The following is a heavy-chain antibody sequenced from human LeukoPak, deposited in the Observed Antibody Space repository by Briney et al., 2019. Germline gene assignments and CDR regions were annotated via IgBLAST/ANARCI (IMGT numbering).Heavy chain of an antibody. CDR3: ARAVGRDTAMRHPIYYYYYMDV. Sequence: GSLRLSCAASGITFSSYGMSWVRQAPGKGLEWIGSIYYSGSTYYNPSLKSRVTISVDTSKNQFSLKLSSVTAADTAVYYCARAVGRDTAMRHPIYYYYYMDVWGKGTTVTISS. D-gene: IGHD5-18*01. CDR1: GITFSSYG. J-gene: IGHJ6*03. CDR2: IYYSGST. V-gene: IGHV4-38-2*01.